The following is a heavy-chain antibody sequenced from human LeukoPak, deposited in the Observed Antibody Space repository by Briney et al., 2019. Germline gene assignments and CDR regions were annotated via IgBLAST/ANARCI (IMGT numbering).Heavy chain of an antibody. CDR1: GYSFTNYW. J-gene: IGHJ3*02. CDR3: AGQSREGASSPQSAFDI. CDR2: IYPGDSDT. D-gene: IGHD1-26*01. Sequence: GESLKISCKGSGYSFTNYWIGWVRQMPGKGLEWMGVIYPGDSDTRYSPSFQGQVTVSADKSISTAYLQWSSLKASDTAMYYCAGQSREGASSPQSAFDIWGQGTMVTVSS. V-gene: IGHV5-51*01.